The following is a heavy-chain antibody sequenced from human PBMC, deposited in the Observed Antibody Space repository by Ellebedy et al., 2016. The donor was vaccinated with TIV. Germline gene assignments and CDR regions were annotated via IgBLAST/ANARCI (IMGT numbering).Heavy chain of an antibody. V-gene: IGHV3-53*01. Sequence: GGSLRLXXAASGSTVSSNYMSWVRQAPGKGLEWVSVIYSGGSTFYADSVKGRFTISRDNSKNTLYLQMNSLRAEDTAVYYCATRDYDLWSGVSYYYYMDVWGKGTTVTVSS. CDR2: IYSGGST. CDR3: ATRDYDLWSGVSYYYYMDV. D-gene: IGHD3-3*01. J-gene: IGHJ6*03. CDR1: GSTVSSNY.